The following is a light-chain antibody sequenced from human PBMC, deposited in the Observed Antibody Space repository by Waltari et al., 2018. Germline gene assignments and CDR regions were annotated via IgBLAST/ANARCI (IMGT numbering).Light chain of an antibody. Sequence: EIVLTQSQATLSLSPGERATLSCRASQSVSSYLAWYQRKPGQAPRLLIYDASNRATGIPARFSGSGSGTDFTLTISSLEPEDFAVYYCQQRSNWRRTFGQGTKVEIK. CDR3: QQRSNWRRT. CDR1: QSVSSY. CDR2: DAS. V-gene: IGKV3-11*01. J-gene: IGKJ1*01.